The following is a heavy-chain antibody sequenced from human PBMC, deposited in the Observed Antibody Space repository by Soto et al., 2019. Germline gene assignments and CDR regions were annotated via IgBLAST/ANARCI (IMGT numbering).Heavy chain of an antibody. Sequence: PGGSLRLSCAASGFTFSSYGMHWVRQAPGKGLEWVAVISYDGSNKYYADSVKGRFTISRDNSKNTLYLQMNSLRAEDTAVYYCAKEGPNWNDRHFDYWGQGTLVTVSS. CDR2: ISYDGSNK. CDR1: GFTFSSYG. V-gene: IGHV3-30*18. D-gene: IGHD1-20*01. J-gene: IGHJ4*02. CDR3: AKEGPNWNDRHFDY.